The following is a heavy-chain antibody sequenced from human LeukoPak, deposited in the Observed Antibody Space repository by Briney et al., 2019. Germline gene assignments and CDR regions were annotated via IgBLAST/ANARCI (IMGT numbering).Heavy chain of an antibody. V-gene: IGHV1-69*04. CDR2: IIPILGIA. J-gene: IGHJ5*02. D-gene: IGHD3-10*01. Sequence: SVKVSCKASAYTFTTHDITWVRQAPGQGLEWMGRIIPILGIANYAQKFQGRVTITADKSTSTAYMELSRLRSDDTAVYYCARSGVTSSGSYPGGRWFDPWGQGTLVTVSS. CDR1: AYTFTTHD. CDR3: ARSGVTSSGSYPGGRWFDP.